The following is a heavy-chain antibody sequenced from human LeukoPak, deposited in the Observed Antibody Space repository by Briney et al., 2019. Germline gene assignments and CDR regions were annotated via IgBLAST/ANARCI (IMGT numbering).Heavy chain of an antibody. CDR1: GFAFSSYA. CDR3: AKDRARATVTTFDY. J-gene: IGHJ4*02. V-gene: IGHV3-23*01. D-gene: IGHD4-17*01. Sequence: GGSLRLSCAASGFAFSSYAMSWVRQAPGKGLEWVSAISGSGGSTYYADSVKGRFTISRDDSKNTLYLQMNSLRAEDTAVYYCAKDRARATVTTFDYWGQGTLVTVSS. CDR2: ISGSGGST.